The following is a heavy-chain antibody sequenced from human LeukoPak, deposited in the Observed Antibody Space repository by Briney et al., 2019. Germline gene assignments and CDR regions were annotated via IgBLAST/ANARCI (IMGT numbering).Heavy chain of an antibody. V-gene: IGHV4-34*01. CDR2: INHSGST. D-gene: IGHD3-10*01. CDR1: GGSFSGYY. Sequence: SETLSLTCAVYGGSFSGYYWSWNRQPPGKGLEWIGEINHSGSTNYNPSLKSRVTISVDTSKNQFSLKLSSVTAADTAVYYCAREGTYYYGSGGRPDYWGQGTLVTVSS. CDR3: AREGTYYYGSGGRPDY. J-gene: IGHJ4*02.